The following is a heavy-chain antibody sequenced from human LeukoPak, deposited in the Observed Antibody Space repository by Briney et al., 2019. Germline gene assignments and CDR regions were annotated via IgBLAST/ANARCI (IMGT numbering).Heavy chain of an antibody. V-gene: IGHV1-2*02. CDR2: INPNSGDT. CDR1: GYTFTGYY. D-gene: IGHD2-21*01. CDR3: ARGRETKNGGAIRDDY. J-gene: IGHJ4*02. Sequence: ASVQVSCKASGYTFTGYYMHWVRQAPGQGLEWMGWINPNSGDTKYAQKFQGRVTMTRDTSINIVYMELSRLTSDDTAVYYCARGRETKNGGAIRDDYWGQGTLVTVSS.